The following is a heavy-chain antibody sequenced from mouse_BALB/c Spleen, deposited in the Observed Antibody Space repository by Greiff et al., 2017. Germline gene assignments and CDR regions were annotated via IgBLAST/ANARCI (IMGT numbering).Heavy chain of an antibody. CDR1: GYTFSSYW. D-gene: IGHD1-1*01. V-gene: IGHV1-9*01. CDR2: ILPGSGST. CDR3: ARCDGSSYNYAMDY. Sequence: VQLQQSGAELMKPGASVKISCKATGYTFSSYWIEWVKQRPGHGLEWIGEILPGSGSTNYNEKFKGKATFTADTSSNTAYMQLSSLTSEDSAVYYCARCDGSSYNYAMDYWGQGTSVTVSS. J-gene: IGHJ4*01.